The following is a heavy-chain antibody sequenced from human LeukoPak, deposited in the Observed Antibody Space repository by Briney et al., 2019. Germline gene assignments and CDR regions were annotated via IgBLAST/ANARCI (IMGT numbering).Heavy chain of an antibody. CDR2: IKPDGSEQ. J-gene: IGHJ4*02. V-gene: IGHV3-7*05. D-gene: IGHD2-8*01. Sequence: GGSLRLSCAASGFILSNYWMSWVRHAPGKGLEWVANIKPDGSEQYYVDSVKGRFTISRDNAKNSLYLQMNSLRAEDTAVYYCGRGSTNDYWGQGTLVTVSS. CDR3: GRGSTNDY. CDR1: GFILSNYW.